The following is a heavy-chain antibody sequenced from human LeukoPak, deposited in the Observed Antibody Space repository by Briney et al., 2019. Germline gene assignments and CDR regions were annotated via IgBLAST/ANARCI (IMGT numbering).Heavy chain of an antibody. J-gene: IGHJ6*02. CDR1: GYTFTSYD. CDR3: ARALTYYYDSSGYYSFFPVYYYGMDV. Sequence: GALVKVSCKASGYTFTSYDINWVRQATGQGLEWMGWMNPNSGNTGYAQKFQGRVTMTRNTSISTAYMELSSLRSEDTAVYYCARALTYYYDSSGYYSFFPVYYYGMDVWGQGTTVTVSS. V-gene: IGHV1-8*01. CDR2: MNPNSGNT. D-gene: IGHD3-22*01.